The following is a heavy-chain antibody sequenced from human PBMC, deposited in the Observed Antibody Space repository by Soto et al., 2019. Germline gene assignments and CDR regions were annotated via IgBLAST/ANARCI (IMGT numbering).Heavy chain of an antibody. CDR1: GFTFSSYA. V-gene: IGHV3-23*01. CDR2: ISGSGGST. Sequence: GGSLRLSCAASGFTFSSYAMSWVRQAPGKGLEWVSAISGSGGSTYYADSVKGRFTISRDNSKNTLYLQMNSLRAEDTAVYYCAKDTYYYDSSGLQVWGQGTLVTVSS. D-gene: IGHD3-22*01. J-gene: IGHJ4*02. CDR3: AKDTYYYDSSGLQV.